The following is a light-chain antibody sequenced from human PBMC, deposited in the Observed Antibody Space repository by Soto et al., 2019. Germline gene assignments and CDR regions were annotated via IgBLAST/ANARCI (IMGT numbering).Light chain of an antibody. V-gene: IGLV2-14*01. J-gene: IGLJ1*01. CDR3: SSYTSSSTYV. CDR2: EVS. CDR1: SSDVGGYDY. Sequence: QSALTQPASVSGSPGQSITISCTGTSSDVGGYDYVSWYQQHPGKAPKLMIYEVSSRPSGVSNRFSGSKSGNTASLTISGLQAEDEADYYCSSYTSSSTYVFGTATKVTVL.